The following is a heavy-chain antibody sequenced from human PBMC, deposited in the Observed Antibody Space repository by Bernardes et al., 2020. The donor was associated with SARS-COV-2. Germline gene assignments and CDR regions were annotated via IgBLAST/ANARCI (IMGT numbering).Heavy chain of an antibody. D-gene: IGHD3-10*01. CDR3: AKGGLLWFGELSLVDY. J-gene: IGHJ4*02. CDR1: GFTFGDYA. V-gene: IGHV3-9*01. CDR2: ISWNSGSI. Sequence: GGSLRLSCAASGFTFGDYAMHWVRQAPGKGLEWVSGISWNSGSIGYADSVKGRFTISRDNAKNSLYLQMNSLRAEDTALYYCAKGGLLWFGELSLVDYWGQGTLVTVSS.